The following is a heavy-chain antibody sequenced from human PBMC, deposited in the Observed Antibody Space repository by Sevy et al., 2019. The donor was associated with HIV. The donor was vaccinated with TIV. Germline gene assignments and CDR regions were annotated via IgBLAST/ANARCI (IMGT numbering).Heavy chain of an antibody. D-gene: IGHD3-22*01. CDR2: IWYDGSNK. J-gene: IGHJ4*02. Sequence: GGSLRLSCAASGFTFSKYGMHWVRQAPGKGLEWVALIWYDGSNKYYADSVKGRFTISRDNSKNPLYLQMNSLRAEDTAVYYCVRGADYYDSSGAKCDYWGQGTLVTVSS. V-gene: IGHV3-33*01. CDR3: VRGADYYDSSGAKCDY. CDR1: GFTFSKYG.